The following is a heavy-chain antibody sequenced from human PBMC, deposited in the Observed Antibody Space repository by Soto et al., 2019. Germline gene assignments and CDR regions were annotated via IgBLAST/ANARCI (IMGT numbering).Heavy chain of an antibody. Sequence: PGGSLRLSCAASGFTFDDYAMHWVRQAPGKGLEWVSGISWNSDSIGYADSVKGRFTISRDNAKKSLYLQMNSLRAEDTALYYCASGRGYDILTGYYPYFDYWGQGTRVTVSS. V-gene: IGHV3-9*01. D-gene: IGHD3-9*01. CDR3: ASGRGYDILTGYYPYFDY. CDR2: ISWNSDSI. J-gene: IGHJ4*02. CDR1: GFTFDDYA.